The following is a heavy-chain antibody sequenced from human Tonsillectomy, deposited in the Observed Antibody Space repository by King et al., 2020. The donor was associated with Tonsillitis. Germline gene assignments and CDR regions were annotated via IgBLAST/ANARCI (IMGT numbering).Heavy chain of an antibody. CDR3: ARGSYCSSTSCYRDAFDI. Sequence: VQLVQSGGGVVQPGRSLRLSCAASGFTFSSYGMHWVRQAPGKGLEWVAVIWDDGSNKYYADSVKGRFTISRENSKNTLYLQMNSLRAEDTAVYYCARGSYCSSTSCYRDAFDIWGQGTMVTVSS. J-gene: IGHJ3*02. V-gene: IGHV3-33*01. CDR2: IWDDGSNK. CDR1: GFTFSSYG. D-gene: IGHD2-2*02.